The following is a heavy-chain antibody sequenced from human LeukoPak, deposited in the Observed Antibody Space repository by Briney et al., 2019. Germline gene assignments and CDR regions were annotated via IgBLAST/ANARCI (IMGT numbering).Heavy chain of an antibody. CDR2: INPSGGST. CDR1: GYTFTSYY. D-gene: IGHD4-17*01. Sequence: ASVKDSCKASGYTFTSYYMHWVRQAPGQGLEWMGIINPSGGSTSYAQKFQGRVTMTRDMSTSTVYMELSSLRSEDTAVYYCAREYRTTVTRFDYWGQGTLVTVSS. CDR3: AREYRTTVTRFDY. J-gene: IGHJ4*02. V-gene: IGHV1-46*01.